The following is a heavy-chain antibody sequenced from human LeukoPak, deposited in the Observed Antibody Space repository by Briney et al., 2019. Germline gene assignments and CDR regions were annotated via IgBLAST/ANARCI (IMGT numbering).Heavy chain of an antibody. V-gene: IGHV3-7*01. CDR1: GFTFSNYW. CDR3: ARDLYGPFDY. D-gene: IGHD2/OR15-2a*01. CDR2: IKQDGSEK. J-gene: IGHJ4*02. Sequence: GGSLRLSCAASGFTFSNYWMSWVRQAPGKGLGWVANIKQDGSEKYYVDSVKGRFTISRDNAKKSLYLQMNSLRAEDTAVYYCARDLYGPFDYWGQGTLVTVSS.